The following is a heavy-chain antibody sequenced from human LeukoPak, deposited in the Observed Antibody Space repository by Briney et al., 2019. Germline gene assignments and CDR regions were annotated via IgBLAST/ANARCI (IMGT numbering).Heavy chain of an antibody. D-gene: IGHD1-20*01. CDR3: ARQFGITGTTDYFDY. CDR2: IYASGST. CDR1: GGSISSYY. J-gene: IGHJ4*02. V-gene: IGHV4-4*09. Sequence: SETLSLTCTVSGGSISSYYRSWIRQPPGKGLEWIGYIYASGSTNYNPSLKSRVSISLDASRSQFSLKVNSVTAADTAVYFCARQFGITGTTDYFDYWGQGTLVTVSS.